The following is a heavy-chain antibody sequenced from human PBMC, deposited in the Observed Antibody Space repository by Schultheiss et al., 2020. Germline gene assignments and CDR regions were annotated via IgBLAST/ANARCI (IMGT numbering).Heavy chain of an antibody. D-gene: IGHD2-2*01. CDR2: IYYSGST. Sequence: SETLSLTCTVSGGSISSYYWSWIRQPPGKGLEWIGYIYYSGSTNYNPSLKSRVTISVDTSKNQFSLKLSSVTAADTAVYYCARTFLTYAGAWYGVDYWGQGTLVNVSA. CDR1: GGSISSYY. V-gene: IGHV4-59*12. J-gene: IGHJ4*02. CDR3: ARTFLTYAGAWYGVDY.